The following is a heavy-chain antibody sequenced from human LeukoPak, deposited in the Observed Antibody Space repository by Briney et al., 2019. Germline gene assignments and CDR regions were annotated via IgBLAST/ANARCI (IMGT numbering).Heavy chain of an antibody. CDR3: ARLYDYSDY. Sequence: ASVKVSSKASGYTFTGYYIHWVRQAPGQGLEWMGWINPNSGGTNYAQKFQGRVTMTRDTSISTAYMELSRLRSDDTAVYYCARLYDYSDYWGQGTLVTVSS. J-gene: IGHJ4*02. V-gene: IGHV1-2*02. CDR1: GYTFTGYY. D-gene: IGHD5-12*01. CDR2: INPNSGGT.